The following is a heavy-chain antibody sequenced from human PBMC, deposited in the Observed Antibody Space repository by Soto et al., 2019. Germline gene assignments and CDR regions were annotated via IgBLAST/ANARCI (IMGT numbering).Heavy chain of an antibody. CDR1: DFAFRLHG. CDR2: IWHDGTRK. Sequence: ESGGGVVQPGGSLTLSCSVSDFAFRLHGIHWVRHTPGKGLEWVAMIWHDGTRKYFRDSVRGRFTISRDSAKNKVYLQMNTLRGDDSALYFCARDRSSSYSYAMDLWGQGTTVTVSS. CDR3: ARDRSSSYSYAMDL. V-gene: IGHV3-33*01. D-gene: IGHD3-10*01. J-gene: IGHJ6*02.